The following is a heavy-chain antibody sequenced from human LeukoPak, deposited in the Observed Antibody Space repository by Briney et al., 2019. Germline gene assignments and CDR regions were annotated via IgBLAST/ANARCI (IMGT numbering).Heavy chain of an antibody. Sequence: ASVKVSCKASGYTFTSYYMHWVRQAPGQGLEWMGIINPSGGSTNYAQKFQGRVTITADESTSTAYMELSSLRSEDTAVYYCARDQYCGGDCYSPPLDYWGQGTLVTVSS. D-gene: IGHD2-21*02. CDR3: ARDQYCGGDCYSPPLDY. J-gene: IGHJ4*02. CDR2: INPSGGST. V-gene: IGHV1-46*01. CDR1: GYTFTSYY.